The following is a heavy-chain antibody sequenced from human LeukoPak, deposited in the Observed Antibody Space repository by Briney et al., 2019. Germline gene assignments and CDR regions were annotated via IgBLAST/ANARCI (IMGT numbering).Heavy chain of an antibody. D-gene: IGHD3-10*01. J-gene: IGHJ4*02. Sequence: GGSLRLSCAASGFTFSSYGMHWVRQAPGKGLEWVAVISYDGSNKYYADSVKGRFTISRDNSRNTLYLQMNSLRAEDTAVYYCAKDVDPFGSGSYVEGFDYWGQGTLVTVSS. CDR3: AKDVDPFGSGSYVEGFDY. CDR1: GFTFSSYG. V-gene: IGHV3-30*18. CDR2: ISYDGSNK.